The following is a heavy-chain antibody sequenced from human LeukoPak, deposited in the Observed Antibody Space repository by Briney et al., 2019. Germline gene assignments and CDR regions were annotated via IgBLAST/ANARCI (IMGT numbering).Heavy chain of an antibody. CDR1: GFTFSGSA. V-gene: IGHV3-73*01. Sequence: PGGSLRLSCAASGFTFSGSAMQWVRQASGKGLEWVGRIRSKANNYATAYAASVKGRFIISRDDSKNTAYLQMNSLKSEDTAVYYCSRLNPSTGSYYDALDIWGRGTMVTVSS. CDR3: SRLNPSTGSYYDALDI. CDR2: IRSKANNYAT. J-gene: IGHJ3*02. D-gene: IGHD1-26*01.